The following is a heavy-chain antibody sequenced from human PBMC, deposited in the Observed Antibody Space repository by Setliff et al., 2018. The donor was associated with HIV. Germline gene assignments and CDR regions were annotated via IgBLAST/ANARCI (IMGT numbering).Heavy chain of an antibody. CDR2: IYTSGST. CDR3: ARDRDYYYYMDV. CDR1: GGSISSYY. Sequence: SETLSLTCTVSGGSISSYYWNWIRQPAGKGLEWIGRIYTSGSTNYNPSLKSRVTMSVDTSKNQFSLKLSSVTVADTAVYYCARDRDYYYYMDVWGKGITVTVSS. J-gene: IGHJ6*03. V-gene: IGHV4-4*07.